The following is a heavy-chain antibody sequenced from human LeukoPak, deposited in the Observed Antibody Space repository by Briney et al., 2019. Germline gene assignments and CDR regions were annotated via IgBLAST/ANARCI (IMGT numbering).Heavy chain of an antibody. CDR1: GGSISSYY. V-gene: IGHV4-59*01. J-gene: IGHJ6*03. D-gene: IGHD6-6*01. CDR2: IYYIGST. CDR3: ARDRYSSSSYYYYMDV. Sequence: SEALSLTCTVSGGSISSYYWSWIRQPPGKGLGWMGYIYYIGSTNYNPSLKSRVTISVDTSKNQFSLKLSSVTAADTAVYYCARDRYSSSSYYYYMDVWGKGTTVTVSS.